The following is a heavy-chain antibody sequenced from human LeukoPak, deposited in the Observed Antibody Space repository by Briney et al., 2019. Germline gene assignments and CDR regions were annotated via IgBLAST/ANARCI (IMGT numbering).Heavy chain of an antibody. CDR1: GYNFSGYY. J-gene: IGHJ2*01. CDR2: VNPNSGVT. V-gene: IGHV1-2*02. CDR3: ARGCEDGWYFDL. D-gene: IGHD2-15*01. Sequence: ASVKVSCKASGYNFSGYYMHWVRQAPGQGLEWMGWVNPNSGVTNYAQKFQDRVTMTRDTSISTAYMELSRLRSDDTAVYYCARGCEDGWYFDLWGRGTLVTVSS.